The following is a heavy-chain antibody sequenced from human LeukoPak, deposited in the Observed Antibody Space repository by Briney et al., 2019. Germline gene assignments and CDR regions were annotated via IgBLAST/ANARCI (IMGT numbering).Heavy chain of an antibody. J-gene: IGHJ4*02. V-gene: IGHV1-18*04. CDR1: GYTFTSYY. CDR2: ISAYNGNT. D-gene: IGHD6-19*01. Sequence: ASVKVSCKASGYTFTSYYMHWVRQAPGQGLEWMGWISAYNGNTNYAQKLQGRVTMTTDTSTSTAYMELRSLRSDDTAVYYCARDLIVSSGWYLNYWGQGTLVTVSS. CDR3: ARDLIVSSGWYLNY.